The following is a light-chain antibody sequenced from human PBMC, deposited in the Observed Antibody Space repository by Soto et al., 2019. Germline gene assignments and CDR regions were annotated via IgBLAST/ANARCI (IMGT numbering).Light chain of an antibody. J-gene: IGKJ5*01. V-gene: IGKV3-20*01. CDR1: QSVSSGY. Sequence: EIVLTQSPGSLSLSPGERATLSCRASQSVSSGYVAWYQQKPGQSPRLLMYGAGNRASGIPDRFRGSGSGTDFTLTISRLEPEDFAVYSCQQFGGSPQVSFGQGTRLEI. CDR2: GAG. CDR3: QQFGGSPQVS.